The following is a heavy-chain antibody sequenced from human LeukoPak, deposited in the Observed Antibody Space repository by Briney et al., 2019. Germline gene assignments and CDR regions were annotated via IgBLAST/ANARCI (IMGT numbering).Heavy chain of an antibody. D-gene: IGHD4-17*01. Sequence: PGGSLRLSCAASGHTGSHNYVSWVRQAPGKGLEWVSAIHTSGDTCYADSVKGRFTISRDTSKNTLYLQINSLRVEDTAVYYCIVFGDSNHWGQGTLVTVSS. CDR3: IVFGDSNH. V-gene: IGHV3-53*01. CDR2: IHTSGDT. J-gene: IGHJ5*02. CDR1: GHTGSHNY.